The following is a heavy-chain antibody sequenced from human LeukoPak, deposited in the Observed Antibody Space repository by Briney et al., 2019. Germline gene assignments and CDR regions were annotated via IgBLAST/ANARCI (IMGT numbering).Heavy chain of an antibody. V-gene: IGHV1-69*13. CDR3: AGVGSGWPSHGMDV. CDR1: GGTFSSYA. Sequence: SVKVSCKASGGTFSSYAISWVRQAPGQGLEWMGGIIPIFGTANYAQKFQGRVTITADESTSTAYMELSSLRSEDTAVYYCAGVGSGWPSHGMDVWGQGTTVTVSS. D-gene: IGHD6-19*01. CDR2: IIPIFGTA. J-gene: IGHJ6*02.